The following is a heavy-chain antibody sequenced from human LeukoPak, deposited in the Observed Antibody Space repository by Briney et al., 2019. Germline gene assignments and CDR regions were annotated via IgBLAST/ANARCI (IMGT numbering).Heavy chain of an antibody. Sequence: PGGSLRLSCAASGFTFSSYSMNWVRQAPGKGLEWVSSISSSSSYIYYADSVKGRFTISRDNAKNSLYLQMNSLRAEDTAVYYCARHKYLTKYCSGGSCPMDYWGQGTLVTVSS. V-gene: IGHV3-21*01. CDR2: ISSSSSYI. CDR3: ARHKYLTKYCSGGSCPMDY. D-gene: IGHD2-15*01. CDR1: GFTFSSYS. J-gene: IGHJ4*02.